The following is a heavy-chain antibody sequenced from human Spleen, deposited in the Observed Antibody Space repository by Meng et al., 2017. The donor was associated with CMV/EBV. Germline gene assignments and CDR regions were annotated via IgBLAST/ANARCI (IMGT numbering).Heavy chain of an antibody. CDR2: IRGRVGST. CDR3: AKYSAVGERLYYFDY. J-gene: IGHJ4*02. D-gene: IGHD2-21*01. CDR1: GFTFSTHA. V-gene: IGHV3-23*01. Sequence: GESLKISCAASGFTFSTHAMSWVRQAPGRGLEWVSIIRGRVGSTYYADSVKGRFTISRDNSKNTLHLQMNSLRAEDTAVYYCAKYSAVGERLYYFDYWGQGTLVTVSS.